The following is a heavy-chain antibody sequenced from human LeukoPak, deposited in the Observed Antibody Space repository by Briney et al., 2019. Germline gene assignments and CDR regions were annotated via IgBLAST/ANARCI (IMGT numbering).Heavy chain of an antibody. D-gene: IGHD6-13*01. CDR2: ISGSGGST. CDR3: ARDDPYSSSWYPRVFDY. Sequence: GGSLRLSCAASGFTFSSYAMSWVRQAPGKGLEWVSDISGSGGSTYYADSVKGRFTISRDNSKNSLYLQMNSLRAEDTAVYYCARDDPYSSSWYPRVFDYWGQGTLVTVSS. CDR1: GFTFSSYA. V-gene: IGHV3-23*01. J-gene: IGHJ4*02.